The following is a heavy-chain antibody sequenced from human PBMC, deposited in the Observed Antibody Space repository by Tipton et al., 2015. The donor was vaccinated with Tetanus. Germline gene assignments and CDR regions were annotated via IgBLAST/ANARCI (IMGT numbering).Heavy chain of an antibody. J-gene: IGHJ3*01. CDR1: GGSMSNNY. CDR2: IFHSGST. V-gene: IGHV4-59*01. D-gene: IGHD3/OR15-3a*01. CDR3: ARRSFCTSSRCFDAFDL. Sequence: TLSLTCTVSGGSMSNNYWSWIRQPPGKGLEWIAYIFHSGSTNYSPSLKSRVAISMDTSKNQISLKLSSVTAADTAVYFCARRSFCTSSRCFDAFDLWGPGTGVTVSS.